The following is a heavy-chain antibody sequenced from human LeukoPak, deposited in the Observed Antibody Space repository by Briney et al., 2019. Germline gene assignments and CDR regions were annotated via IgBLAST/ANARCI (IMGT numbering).Heavy chain of an antibody. V-gene: IGHV1-69*06. CDR3: ARKVSRGYSGYDFRGYYYYYYMDV. Sequence: GASVKVSCKASGGTFSSYAISWVRQAPGQGLEWMGGIIPIFGTANYAQKFQGRVTITADKSTSTAYMELSSLRSEDTAAYYCARKVSRGYSGYDFRGYYYYYYMDVWGKGTTVTVSS. CDR2: IIPIFGTA. J-gene: IGHJ6*03. D-gene: IGHD5-12*01. CDR1: GGTFSSYA.